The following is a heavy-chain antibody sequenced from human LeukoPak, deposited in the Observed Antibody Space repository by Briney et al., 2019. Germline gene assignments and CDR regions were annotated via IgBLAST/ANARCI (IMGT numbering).Heavy chain of an antibody. Sequence: GGSLRLSCVASDFNFRSNWMDWVRQAPGRGLEWVANIKGDGSEKNYVDSVKGRFSISRDNTKNSLYLEMNSLRAEDTGVYYCAKEGDWNLDYWGQGALVTVSS. CDR1: DFNFRSNW. V-gene: IGHV3-7*04. CDR2: IKGDGSEK. D-gene: IGHD1-1*01. CDR3: AKEGDWNLDY. J-gene: IGHJ4*02.